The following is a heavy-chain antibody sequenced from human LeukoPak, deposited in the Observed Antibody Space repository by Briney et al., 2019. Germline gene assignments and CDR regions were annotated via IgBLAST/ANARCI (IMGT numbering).Heavy chain of an antibody. V-gene: IGHV4-39*07. D-gene: IGHD5-12*01. J-gene: IGHJ3*02. CDR3: ASSSPSGYDAFDI. CDR1: SGSISSSDYY. CDR2: IYYSGST. Sequence: SETLSLTCTVSSGSISSSDYYWGWIRQPPGKGLEWIGSIYYSGSTYYNPSLKSRVTISVDTSKNQFSLKLSSVTAADTAVYYCASSSPSGYDAFDIWGQGTMVTVSS.